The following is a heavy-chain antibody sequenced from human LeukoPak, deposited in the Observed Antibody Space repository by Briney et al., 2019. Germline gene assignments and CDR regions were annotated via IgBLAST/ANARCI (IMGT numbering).Heavy chain of an antibody. CDR2: MNPNSGNT. CDR1: GYTFTSYD. CDR3: ARREAAAGGDDY. V-gene: IGHV1-8*01. Sequence: ASVKVSCTASGYTFTSYDINWVRQATGQGLEWMGWMNPNSGNTGYAQKFQGRVTMTRNTSISTAYMELSSLRSEDTAVYYCARREAAAGGDDYWGQGTLVTVSS. J-gene: IGHJ4*02. D-gene: IGHD6-13*01.